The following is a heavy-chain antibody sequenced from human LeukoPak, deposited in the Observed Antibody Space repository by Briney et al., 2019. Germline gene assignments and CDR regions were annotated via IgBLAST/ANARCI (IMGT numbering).Heavy chain of an antibody. Sequence: SETLSLTCTVSGGSISSYYWSWIRQPPGKGLEWIGYIYYSGSTNYNPSLKSRVTISVVTSKNQFSLKLSSVTAADTAVYYCARLIRYFDWFPFDYWGQGTLVTVSS. CDR1: GGSISSYY. J-gene: IGHJ4*02. CDR2: IYYSGST. D-gene: IGHD3-9*01. CDR3: ARLIRYFDWFPFDY. V-gene: IGHV4-59*08.